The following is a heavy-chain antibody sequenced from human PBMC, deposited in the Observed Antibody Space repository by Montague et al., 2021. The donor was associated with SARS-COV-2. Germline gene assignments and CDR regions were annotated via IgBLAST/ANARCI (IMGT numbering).Heavy chain of an antibody. CDR2: IYYTGNT. Sequence: SETLSLTCTVSGGSITNNIDYWAWIRQPPGKGLEWIGSIYYTGNTYYKPSLKSRVTISVVTSKNLFTLKLSSLTAAETAVDYCARLKRYFDSSGSPSAFDFWGQGTKVTVSS. CDR3: ARLKRYFDSSGSPSAFDF. CDR1: GGSITNNIDY. J-gene: IGHJ3*01. V-gene: IGHV4-39*02. D-gene: IGHD3-22*01.